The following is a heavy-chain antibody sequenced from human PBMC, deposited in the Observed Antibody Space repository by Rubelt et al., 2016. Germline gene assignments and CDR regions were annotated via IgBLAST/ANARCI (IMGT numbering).Heavy chain of an antibody. Sequence: RQAPGKGLEWVGRIKSKTDGGTSDYAAPGKGRFTISRDDSKNTLYLQMNSLKTEDKAVYYCTTDILGPYNWNYVGDYWGQGTLVTVSS. J-gene: IGHJ4*02. CDR2: IKSKTDGGTS. D-gene: IGHD1-7*01. V-gene: IGHV3-15*01. CDR3: TTDILGPYNWNYVGDY.